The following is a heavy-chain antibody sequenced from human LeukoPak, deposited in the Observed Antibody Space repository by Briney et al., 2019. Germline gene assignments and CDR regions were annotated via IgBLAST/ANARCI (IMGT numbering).Heavy chain of an antibody. CDR2: IYPTGNT. V-gene: IGHV4-4*07. Sequence: SETLSLTCSVSGGAIISYYWSWIRQPAGKGPEWIGRIYPTGNTDYNPSLKTRVTMSTDLSKEQFSLRLRSVTAADTAVYYCARLKFYDSTGYSPGYYMDVWGKGTAVTLSS. J-gene: IGHJ6*03. D-gene: IGHD3-22*01. CDR3: ARLKFYDSTGYSPGYYMDV. CDR1: GGAIISYY.